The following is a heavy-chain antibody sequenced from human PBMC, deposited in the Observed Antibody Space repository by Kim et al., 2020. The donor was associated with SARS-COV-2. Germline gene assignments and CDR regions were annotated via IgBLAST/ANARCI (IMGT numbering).Heavy chain of an antibody. CDR3: ARLPILVVVPAAMQPTDDAFDI. D-gene: IGHD2-2*01. CDR1: GYSFTSYW. V-gene: IGHV5-10-1*01. CDR2: IDPSDSYT. J-gene: IGHJ3*02. Sequence: GESLKISCKGSGYSFTSYWISWVRQMPGKGLEWMGRIDPSDSYTNYSPSFQGHVTISADKSISTAYLQWSSLKASDTAMYYCARLPILVVVPAAMQPTDDAFDIWGQGTMVTVSS.